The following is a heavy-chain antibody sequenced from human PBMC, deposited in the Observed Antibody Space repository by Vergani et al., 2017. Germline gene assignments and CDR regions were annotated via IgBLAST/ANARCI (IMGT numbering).Heavy chain of an antibody. CDR2: ISAYNGNT. D-gene: IGHD6-13*01. J-gene: IGHJ4*02. V-gene: IGHV1-18*01. CDR1: GYTFTSYG. CDR3: ARVRYSSSWYSTAGYFDY. Sequence: QVQLVQSGAEVKKPGASVKVSCKASGYTFTSYGISWVRQAPGQGLEWMGWISAYNGNTNYAQKLQGRVTMTSDTSTSTAYMELRSLRSDDTAVYYCARVRYSSSWYSTAGYFDYWGQGTLVTVSS.